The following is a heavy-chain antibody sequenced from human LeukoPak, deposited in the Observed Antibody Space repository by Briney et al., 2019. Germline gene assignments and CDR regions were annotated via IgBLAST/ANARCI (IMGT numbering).Heavy chain of an antibody. V-gene: IGHV3-48*03. CDR3: ARDQYSGSYGNYYYYSMDV. D-gene: IGHD1-26*01. Sequence: GGSLRLSCAASGFTFSSYEMNWVRQAPGKGLEWVSYVSSSGSTIYYADSVKGRFTISRDNAKNSLYLQMNSLRAEDTAVYYCARDQYSGSYGNYYYYSMDVWGKGTTVTISS. CDR2: VSSSGSTI. J-gene: IGHJ6*03. CDR1: GFTFSSYE.